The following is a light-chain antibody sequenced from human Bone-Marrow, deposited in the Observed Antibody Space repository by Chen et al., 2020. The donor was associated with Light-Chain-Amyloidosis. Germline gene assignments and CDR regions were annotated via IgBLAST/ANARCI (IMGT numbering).Light chain of an antibody. Sequence: SYELTPPPPESVSPRQSARITCSGDDLPTKYAYWYQQKPGQAPVLVIHRDTERPSGISERFSGSSSGTTATLTISGVQAEDEADYHCQSADSSGTYEVIFGGGTKLTVL. V-gene: IGLV3-25*03. J-gene: IGLJ2*01. CDR1: DLPTKY. CDR2: RDT. CDR3: QSADSSGTYEVI.